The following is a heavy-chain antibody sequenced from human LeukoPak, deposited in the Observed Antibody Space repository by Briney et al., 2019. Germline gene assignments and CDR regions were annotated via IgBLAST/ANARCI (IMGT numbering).Heavy chain of an antibody. Sequence: SETLSVTCAVSDDSFSSHYWTWIRQPPGKGLEWIGYISYIGTTNINPSLKSRVTLSIDASKNQFSLKLSSVTAADTAVYYCARDLVTVTKGFDIWGQGTMVSVSS. CDR1: DDSFSSHY. D-gene: IGHD4-17*01. CDR3: ARDLVTVTKGFDI. V-gene: IGHV4-59*11. CDR2: ISYIGTT. J-gene: IGHJ3*02.